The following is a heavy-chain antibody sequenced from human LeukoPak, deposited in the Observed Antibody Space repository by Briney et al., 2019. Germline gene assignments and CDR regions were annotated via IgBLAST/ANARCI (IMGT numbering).Heavy chain of an antibody. CDR2: INHSGST. CDR1: GGSFSGYY. J-gene: IGHJ5*02. Sequence: RASETLSLTCAVYGGSFSGYYWSWIRQPPGKGLEWIGEINHSGSTNYNPSLKSRVTISVDTSKNQFSLKLSSVTAADTAEYYCATAAGYWFDPWGQGTLVTVSS. V-gene: IGHV4-34*01. D-gene: IGHD6-13*01. CDR3: ATAAGYWFDP.